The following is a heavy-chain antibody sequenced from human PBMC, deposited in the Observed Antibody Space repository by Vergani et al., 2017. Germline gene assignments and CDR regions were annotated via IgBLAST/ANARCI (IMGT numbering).Heavy chain of an antibody. V-gene: IGHV1-69*13. D-gene: IGHD3-9*01. CDR3: ASRAGDYDILTGYSPFDY. Sequence: QGQLAQSGAEVKKPGSSVKVSCKASGGTFSSNSISWVRQAPGQGLEWMGRIIPIFGTTSYAQKFQGRVTITADESTSTAYMELSSLRSEDTAVYYCASRAGDYDILTGYSPFDYWGQGTLVTVSS. CDR1: GGTFSSNS. J-gene: IGHJ4*02. CDR2: IIPIFGTT.